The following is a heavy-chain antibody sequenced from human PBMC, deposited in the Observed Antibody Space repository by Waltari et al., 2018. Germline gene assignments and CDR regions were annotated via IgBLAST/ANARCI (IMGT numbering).Heavy chain of an antibody. Sequence: QVQLVQSGAEVKKPGSSVKVSCKASGGTFSSYAISWVRQAPGQGLEWRGGIIPIFGTANYAQKFQGRVTITADESTSTAYMELSSLRSEDTAVYYCARVSYGDYGHYYYGMDVWGQGTTVTVSS. CDR2: IIPIFGTA. CDR3: ARVSYGDYGHYYYGMDV. CDR1: GGTFSSYA. D-gene: IGHD4-17*01. J-gene: IGHJ6*02. V-gene: IGHV1-69*13.